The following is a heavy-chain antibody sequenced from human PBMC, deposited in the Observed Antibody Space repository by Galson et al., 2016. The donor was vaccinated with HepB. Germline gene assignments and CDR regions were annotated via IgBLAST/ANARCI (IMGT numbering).Heavy chain of an antibody. V-gene: IGHV3-23*01. CDR3: AKGRVSGKRGLDFDY. J-gene: IGHJ4*02. CDR2: ISGSGGST. Sequence: FLRLSCAASGFTLSSYAMSWVRQAPGKGLEWVSAISGSGGSTYYADSVKGRFTISRGNSKNTLYLQMNSLRAEDTAVYYCAKGRVSGKRGLDFDYWGQGTLVTVSS. CDR1: GFTLSSYA. D-gene: IGHD3-10*01.